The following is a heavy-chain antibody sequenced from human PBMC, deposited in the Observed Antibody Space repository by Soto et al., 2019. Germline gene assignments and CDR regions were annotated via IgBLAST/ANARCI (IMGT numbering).Heavy chain of an antibody. J-gene: IGHJ3*02. D-gene: IGHD3-3*02. V-gene: IGHV4-30-4*08. CDR3: VRYDRINMKPYSPEGFHI. CDR2: IFYTYSGST. CDR1: GAPITSGHYY. Sequence: SETLSLTCTVSGAPITSGHYYWSWVRHHPGKGLEWIGNIFYTYSGSTLYNPSLKSRVTISVDTSKNQFSLRLSSVTAADTGVYYCVRYDRINMKPYSPEGFHIWGQGTMVTVSS.